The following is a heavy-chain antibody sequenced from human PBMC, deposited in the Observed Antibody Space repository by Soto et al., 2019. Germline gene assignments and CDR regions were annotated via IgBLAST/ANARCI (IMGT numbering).Heavy chain of an antibody. CDR2: VSAYIGNT. V-gene: IGHV1-18*01. J-gene: IGHJ6*03. CDR1: GYTFTIYG. CDR3: ARVVSAVRCQNCFCYYMDP. Sequence: ASVKVSSKASGYTFTIYGIGWVRLAPGQGLEWMGWVSAYIGNTNYAQKLQGRVTMTTGTSTSTAYMELSSLRSDDTAVYYCARVVSAVRCQNCFCYYMDPWGKGNTVT. D-gene: IGHD3-3*01.